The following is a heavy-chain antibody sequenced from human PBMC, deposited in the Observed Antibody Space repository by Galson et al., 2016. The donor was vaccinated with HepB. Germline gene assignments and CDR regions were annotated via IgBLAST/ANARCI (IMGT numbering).Heavy chain of an antibody. Sequence: SLRLSCAASGFTFSTYWMHWVRQAPGKGLVWVSRINSDGSSTSYADSVKGRFTISRDNAKNTLYLQMNSLRAEDTAVYYCARDRYCSGGSCYDIDYWGQGTLVTVSS. J-gene: IGHJ4*02. CDR3: ARDRYCSGGSCYDIDY. D-gene: IGHD2-15*01. CDR1: GFTFSTYW. CDR2: INSDGSST. V-gene: IGHV3-74*01.